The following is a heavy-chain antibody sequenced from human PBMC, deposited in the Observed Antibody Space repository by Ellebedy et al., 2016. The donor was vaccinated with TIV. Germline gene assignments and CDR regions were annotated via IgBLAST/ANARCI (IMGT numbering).Heavy chain of an antibody. CDR1: GFTFSDYW. V-gene: IGHV3-7*03. J-gene: IGHJ4*02. CDR3: ATDEGIY. Sequence: PGGSLRLSCAASGFTFSDYWMNWVRQAPGKGLEWVANIKPGGNEKFYVGAVVGRFTISRDNANNSLYLQMDSLRAEDTAVYYCATDEGIYWGQGTLVTVSS. CDR2: IKPGGNEK. D-gene: IGHD3-10*01.